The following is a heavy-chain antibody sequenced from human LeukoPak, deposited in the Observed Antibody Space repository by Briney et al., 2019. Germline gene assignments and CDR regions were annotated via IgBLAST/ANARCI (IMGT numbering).Heavy chain of an antibody. Sequence: GGSLRLSCAASGFSFSNYAMNWVRQAPGKGLQWVSVISGSDGSTYYADSVKGRFTVSRDNSKNTLSLQINSLRAEDTAVYYCAPHSSGYYSQFDYWGQGTLVTVSS. CDR2: ISGSDGST. J-gene: IGHJ4*02. CDR1: GFSFSNYA. V-gene: IGHV3-23*01. D-gene: IGHD3-22*01. CDR3: APHSSGYYSQFDY.